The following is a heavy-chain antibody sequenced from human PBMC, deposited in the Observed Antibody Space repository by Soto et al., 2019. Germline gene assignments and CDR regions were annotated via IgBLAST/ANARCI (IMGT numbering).Heavy chain of an antibody. Sequence: SLRLSCAASGFTFGSYAMSWVRRAPGKGLGRVSLISGGGGSTYYADSVKGRFTISRDNSKNTLYLQMNSLRAEDTAVYYCVKDQGYCGGDCSPGLFDYWGQGTLVTVSS. CDR1: GFTFGSYA. CDR2: ISGGGGST. D-gene: IGHD2-21*02. J-gene: IGHJ4*02. CDR3: VKDQGYCGGDCSPGLFDY. V-gene: IGHV3-23*01.